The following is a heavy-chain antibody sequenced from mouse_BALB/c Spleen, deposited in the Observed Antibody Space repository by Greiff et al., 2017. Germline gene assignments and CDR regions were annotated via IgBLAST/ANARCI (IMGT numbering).Heavy chain of an antibody. V-gene: IGHV1-7*01. Sequence: QVQLQQSGAELAKPGASVKMSCKASGYTFTSYWMHWVKQRPGQGLEWIGYINPSTGYTEYNQKFKDKAILTVDKSSSTAYMQLSSLTSEDSAVYYCARGGDYEKLIDYWGQGTTLTVSS. CDR2: INPSTGYT. CDR1: GYTFTSYW. J-gene: IGHJ2*01. D-gene: IGHD2-4*01. CDR3: ARGGDYEKLIDY.